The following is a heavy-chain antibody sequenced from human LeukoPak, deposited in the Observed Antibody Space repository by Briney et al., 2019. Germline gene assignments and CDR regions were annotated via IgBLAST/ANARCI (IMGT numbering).Heavy chain of an antibody. CDR2: ISSRGTPI. V-gene: IGHV3-11*04. J-gene: IGHJ6*03. D-gene: IGHD3-22*01. CDR1: EFTFSDYY. CDR3: ARARGEYYYDSSGYYPPYYFYMDV. Sequence: KSGGSLRLSCAASEFTFSDYYMSWIRQAPGKGLEWISYISSRGTPIHYADSVKGRFTTSWDNANNSLYLHMNSLRAEDTAVYYCARARGEYYYDSSGYYPPYYFYMDVWGKGTTVTVSS.